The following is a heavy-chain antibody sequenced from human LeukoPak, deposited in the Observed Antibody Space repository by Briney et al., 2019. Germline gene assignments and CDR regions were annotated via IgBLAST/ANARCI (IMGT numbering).Heavy chain of an antibody. D-gene: IGHD3-22*01. CDR3: ARQSDYYDSSGDFDY. Sequence: SETLSLTCTVSGGSISSYYWSWIRQPPGKGLEWIGYIYYSGSTNYNPSLKSRVTISVDTSKNQFSLKLSSVTAADTAVYYCARQSDYYDSSGDFDYWGQGTLVTVSS. CDR1: GGSISSYY. V-gene: IGHV4-59*08. CDR2: IYYSGST. J-gene: IGHJ4*02.